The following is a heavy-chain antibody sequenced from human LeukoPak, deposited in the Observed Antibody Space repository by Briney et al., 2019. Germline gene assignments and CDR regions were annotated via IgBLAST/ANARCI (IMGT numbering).Heavy chain of an antibody. CDR2: IIPIFGTA. J-gene: IGHJ6*03. CDR3: ARRTTVTSRGYYYYYMDV. Sequence: SVKVSCEASGGTFSSYAISWVRQAPGQGLEWMGGIIPIFGTANYAQKFQGRVTITADKSTSTAYMELSSLRSEDTAVYYCARRTTVTSRGYYYYYMDVWGKGTTVTVSS. CDR1: GGTFSSYA. D-gene: IGHD4-17*01. V-gene: IGHV1-69*06.